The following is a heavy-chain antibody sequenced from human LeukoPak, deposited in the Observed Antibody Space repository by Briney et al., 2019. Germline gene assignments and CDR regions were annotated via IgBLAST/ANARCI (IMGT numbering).Heavy chain of an antibody. CDR3: ARIPTYYYDSSGYYDY. V-gene: IGHV1-2*02. Sequence: ASVKVSCKASGYTVTGYYMHWVRQAPGQGLEWMGWINPNSGGTNYAQKFQGRVTMTRDTSISTAYMELSRLRSDDTAVYYCARIPTYYYDSSGYYDYWGQGTLVTVSS. CDR2: INPNSGGT. CDR1: GYTVTGYY. J-gene: IGHJ4*02. D-gene: IGHD3-22*01.